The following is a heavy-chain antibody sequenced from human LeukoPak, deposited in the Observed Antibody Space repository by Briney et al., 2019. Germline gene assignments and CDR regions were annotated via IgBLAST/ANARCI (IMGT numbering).Heavy chain of an antibody. CDR1: GFTVSRNY. V-gene: IGHV3-53*01. CDR2: IYSGGST. D-gene: IGHD5-12*01. Sequence: GSLRLSCAASGFTVSRNYMSLVRQAPGKGLEWVSVIYSGGSTYYGDSVKGRYTISRDNSKNTLYLQMNSLRAEDTAVYYCARDSGYDLRPTLDYWGQGTLVTVSS. CDR3: ARDSGYDLRPTLDY. J-gene: IGHJ4*02.